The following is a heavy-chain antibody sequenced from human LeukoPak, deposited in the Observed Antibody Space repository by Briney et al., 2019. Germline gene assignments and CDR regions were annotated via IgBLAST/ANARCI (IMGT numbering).Heavy chain of an antibody. CDR2: VSASSSYI. CDR3: ARERDCGRASCVAYYFDY. D-gene: IGHD2-2*01. Sequence: GGSLRLSCAASGFTLTNFGMDGVRQAPGKGLEGVSSVSASSSYIYYADSVKGRFTISRDNAQNSLYLQMNSLRAEDTAVYYCARERDCGRASCVAYYFDYWSQGTLVTVSS. V-gene: IGHV3-21*01. CDR1: GFTLTNFG. J-gene: IGHJ4*02.